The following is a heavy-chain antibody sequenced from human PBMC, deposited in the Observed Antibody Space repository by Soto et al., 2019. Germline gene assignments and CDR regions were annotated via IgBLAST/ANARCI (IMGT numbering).Heavy chain of an antibody. CDR3: AREENGAMDV. CDR2: IIPILGIA. CDR1: GGTFSSYT. D-gene: IGHD1-1*01. Sequence: QVQLVQSGAAVKKPGSSVKVSRKVSGGTFSSYTISWVRQAPGQGLEWMGRIIPILGIANYAQKFQGRVTITADKSASTAYMELSSLRSEDTAVYYCAREENGAMDVWGQGTTVTVSS. V-gene: IGHV1-69*08. J-gene: IGHJ6*02.